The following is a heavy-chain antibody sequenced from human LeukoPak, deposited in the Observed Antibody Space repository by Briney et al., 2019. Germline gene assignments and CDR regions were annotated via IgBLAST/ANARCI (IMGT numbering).Heavy chain of an antibody. CDR1: GFTVSNSY. D-gene: IGHD6-13*01. V-gene: IGHV3-66*01. Sequence: PGGSLRLSCAASGFTVSNSYMSWVRQAPGKGLEWVSVIYGGGSTYYADSVKGRFTIFRDNSKNTLYLHMNSLRAEDTALYYCARDSIGQQLAYDYWGQGTLVTVSS. J-gene: IGHJ4*02. CDR2: IYGGGST. CDR3: ARDSIGQQLAYDY.